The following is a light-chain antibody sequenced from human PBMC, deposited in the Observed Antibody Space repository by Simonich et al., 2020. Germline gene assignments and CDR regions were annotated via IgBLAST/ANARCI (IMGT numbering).Light chain of an antibody. CDR2: EDN. CDR1: SGSIASNY. CDR3: QSYDSSNHVV. V-gene: IGLV6-57*03. J-gene: IGLJ2*01. Sequence: NFMLTQPHSVSESPGKTVTISCTRSSGSIASNYVQWYQQRPGSAPTTVIYEDNQRPPGVPDRFSGSIDSSSNSASLTISGLKTEEEADYYCQSYDSSNHVVFGGGTKLTVL.